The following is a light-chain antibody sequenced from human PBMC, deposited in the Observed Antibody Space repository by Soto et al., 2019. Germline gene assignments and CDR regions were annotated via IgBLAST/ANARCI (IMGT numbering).Light chain of an antibody. J-gene: IGKJ2*01. CDR1: QSISSW. V-gene: IGKV1-5*03. CDR2: KAS. CDR3: QQYNSYSRNT. Sequence: DLQMTQSPSTLSASVGDRVTITCRASQSISSWLAWYQQKPGKAPKILIYKASSLESGGPSRFSGSGSGTEFTLTISSLQPDDFASYYCQQYNSYSRNTFGQGTKLEIK.